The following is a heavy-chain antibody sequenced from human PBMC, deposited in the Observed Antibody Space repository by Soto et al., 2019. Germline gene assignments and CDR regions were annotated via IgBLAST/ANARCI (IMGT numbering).Heavy chain of an antibody. Sequence: PSETLSLTCTVSGGSVSSSSYYWGWVRQPPGKGLEWIGYFYYSGLTNYNPSLKSRVTISLDTSKNQFSLKLSSVTAADTAVYFRARGNTHGYYYMDVWGRGTTVTVSS. CDR2: FYYSGLT. J-gene: IGHJ6*03. CDR1: GGSVSSSSYY. D-gene: IGHD3-22*01. V-gene: IGHV4-61*05. CDR3: ARGNTHGYYYMDV.